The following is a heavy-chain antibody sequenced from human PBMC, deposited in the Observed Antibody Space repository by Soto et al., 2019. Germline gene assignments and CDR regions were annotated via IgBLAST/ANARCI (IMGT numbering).Heavy chain of an antibody. CDR1: GFSFGSYA. Sequence: EVQLLESGGGLVQPGGSLRLSCGASGFSFGSYAMSWVRQAPGKGLEWVSSISGLGGDTYYADSVRGRFTITRDNSKNTLYLHMNNLSAEDTALYYCAKSKSSYLYYFDYWGQGTPVTVSS. CDR3: AKSKSSYLYYFDY. CDR2: ISGLGGDT. D-gene: IGHD2-15*01. J-gene: IGHJ4*02. V-gene: IGHV3-23*01.